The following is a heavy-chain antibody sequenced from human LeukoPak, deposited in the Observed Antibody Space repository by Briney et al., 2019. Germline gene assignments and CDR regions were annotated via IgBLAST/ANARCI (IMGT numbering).Heavy chain of an antibody. V-gene: IGHV1-69*02. J-gene: IGHJ3*02. CDR3: ARGRALKDYGDYQDAFDI. Sequence: ASVKVSCKASGGTFSSYTISWVRQAPGQGLEWMGRIIPILGIANYAQKFQGRVTITADKSTSTAYMELSSLRSEDAAVYYCARGRALKDYGDYQDAFDIWGQGTMVTVSS. D-gene: IGHD4-17*01. CDR1: GGTFSSYT. CDR2: IIPILGIA.